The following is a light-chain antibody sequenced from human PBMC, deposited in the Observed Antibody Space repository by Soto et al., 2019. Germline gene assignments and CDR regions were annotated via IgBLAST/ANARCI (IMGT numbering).Light chain of an antibody. CDR3: SSYAGSVV. CDR1: SSDVGGYNY. V-gene: IGLV2-14*01. CDR2: EVS. Sequence: QSVLTQSASVSGSPGQSITISCTGTSSDVGGYNYVSWYQHHPGKAPKLIIYEVSNRPSGVSNRFSGSKSGNTASLTISGLQAEDEADYYCSSYAGSVVFGGGTKVTVL. J-gene: IGLJ2*01.